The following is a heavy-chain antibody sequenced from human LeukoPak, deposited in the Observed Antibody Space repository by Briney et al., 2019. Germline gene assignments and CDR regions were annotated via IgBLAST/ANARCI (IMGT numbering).Heavy chain of an antibody. V-gene: IGHV3-21*01. Sequence: GGSLRLSCAASGFTFSSYSMNWVRQAPGKGLEWVSSISSSSSYIYYADSVKGRFTISRDNAKHSLYLQMNSLRAEDTAVYYCARGLGGYGTDWFDPWGQGTLVTVSS. D-gene: IGHD5-12*01. CDR3: ARGLGGYGTDWFDP. CDR1: GFTFSSYS. CDR2: ISSSSSYI. J-gene: IGHJ5*02.